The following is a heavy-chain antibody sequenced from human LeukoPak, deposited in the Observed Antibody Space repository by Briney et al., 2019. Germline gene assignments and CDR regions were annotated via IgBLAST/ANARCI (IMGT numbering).Heavy chain of an antibody. J-gene: IGHJ4*02. CDR2: TYYSGST. V-gene: IGHV4-39*01. CDR1: GFTFSSYA. Sequence: GSLRLSCAASGFTFSSYAMSWVRQPPGKGLEWIGSTYYSGSTYYNPSLKSRVTISVDTSKNQFSLKLSSVTAADTAVYYCASRGDDSSGYYYDFIDYWGQGTLVTVSS. CDR3: ASRGDDSSGYYYDFIDY. D-gene: IGHD3-22*01.